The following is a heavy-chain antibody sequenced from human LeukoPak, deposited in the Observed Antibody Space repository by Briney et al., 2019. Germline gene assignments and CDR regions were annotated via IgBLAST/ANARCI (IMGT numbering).Heavy chain of an antibody. CDR1: GGSISSYY. CDR3: ARRKRGSGGPFDY. J-gene: IGHJ4*02. V-gene: IGHV4-59*08. Sequence: SETLSLTCTVSGGSISSYYWSWIRQPPGKGLEWIGYIYYSGSAAYNPSPKSRVTISIDTSKKQFSLELSSVTAADTAIYFCARRKRGSGGPFDYWGQGTLVTVSS. D-gene: IGHD6-19*01. CDR2: IYYSGSA.